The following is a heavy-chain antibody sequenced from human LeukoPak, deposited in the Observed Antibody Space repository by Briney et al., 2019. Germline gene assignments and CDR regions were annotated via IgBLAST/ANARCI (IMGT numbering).Heavy chain of an antibody. J-gene: IGHJ4*02. CDR3: ASNYYDSSGYYRFDY. V-gene: IGHV3-30-3*01. Sequence: PGGSLRLSCAASGFTFSSYAMHWVRQAPGKGLGWVAVISYDGSNKYYADSVKGRFTISRDNSKNTLYLQMNSLRAEDTAVYYCASNYYDSSGYYRFDYWGQGTLVTVSS. D-gene: IGHD3-22*01. CDR2: ISYDGSNK. CDR1: GFTFSSYA.